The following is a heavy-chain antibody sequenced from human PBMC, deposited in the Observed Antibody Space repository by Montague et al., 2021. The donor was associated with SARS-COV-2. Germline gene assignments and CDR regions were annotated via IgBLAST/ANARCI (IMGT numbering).Heavy chain of an antibody. D-gene: IGHD3-9*01. V-gene: IGHV4-59*08. CDR2: IYYSGST. Sequence: SETLSLTCTVSGGSISSYYWSWIRQPPGKGLEWIGYIYYSGSTNYNPSLKSRVTISVDTSKNQFSLKLSSVTAADTAVYYCARHALRYFDWLNEGYFDYWRQGTLVTVSS. J-gene: IGHJ4*02. CDR1: GGSISSYY. CDR3: ARHALRYFDWLNEGYFDY.